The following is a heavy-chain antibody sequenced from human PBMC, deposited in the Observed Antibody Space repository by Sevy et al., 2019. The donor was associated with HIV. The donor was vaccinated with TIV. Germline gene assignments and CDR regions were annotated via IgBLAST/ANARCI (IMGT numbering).Heavy chain of an antibody. CDR1: GYTFTGYY. D-gene: IGHD6-13*01. CDR2: INPNSGGT. CDR3: ARVPGSSWPNYYYYGMDV. Sequence: ASVKVSCKASGYTFTGYYMHWVRQAPGQGLEWMGRINPNSGGTNYAQKFQGRVTMTRDTSISTADKELSRLRSDDTAVYYCARVPGSSWPNYYYYGMDVWGQGTTVTVSS. J-gene: IGHJ6*02. V-gene: IGHV1-2*06.